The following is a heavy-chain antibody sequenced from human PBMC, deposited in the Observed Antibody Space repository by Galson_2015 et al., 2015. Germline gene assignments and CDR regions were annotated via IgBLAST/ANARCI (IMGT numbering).Heavy chain of an antibody. Sequence: SLRLSCAASGFTFSSYGMHWVRQAPGKGLEWVAVIWYDGSNKYYADSVKGRFTISRDNSKNTLYLQMNSLRAEDTAVYYCARGVVVPPLVVYDFFLDYWGQGTLVTVSS. D-gene: IGHD2-2*01. J-gene: IGHJ4*02. CDR1: GFTFSSYG. CDR2: IWYDGSNK. V-gene: IGHV3-33*01. CDR3: ARGVVVPPLVVYDFFLDY.